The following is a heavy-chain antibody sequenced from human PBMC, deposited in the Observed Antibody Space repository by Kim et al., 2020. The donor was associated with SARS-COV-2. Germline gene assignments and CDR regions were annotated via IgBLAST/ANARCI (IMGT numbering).Heavy chain of an antibody. D-gene: IGHD5-12*01. Sequence: PSLKSRVTISVDTSKNQFPLKLSSVTAADTAVYYCARVKDGYNRGPYFDYWGQGTLVTVSS. V-gene: IGHV4-34*01. J-gene: IGHJ4*02. CDR3: ARVKDGYNRGPYFDY.